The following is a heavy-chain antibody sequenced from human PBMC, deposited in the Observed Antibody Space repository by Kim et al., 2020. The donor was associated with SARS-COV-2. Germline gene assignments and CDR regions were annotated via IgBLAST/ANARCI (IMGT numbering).Heavy chain of an antibody. CDR1: GFTFSTYA. J-gene: IGHJ4*02. V-gene: IGHV3-30-3*01. CDR2: ISYDGINK. CDR3: ARVHSGSYRGYFDY. Sequence: GGSLRLSCAASGFTFSTYAMHWVRQAPGKGLEWVAVISYDGINKYYADSVKGRFTISRDNSKNTLYLQMNSLRAEDTAVYYCARVHSGSYRGYFDYWRQGTLVTVSS. D-gene: IGHD1-26*01.